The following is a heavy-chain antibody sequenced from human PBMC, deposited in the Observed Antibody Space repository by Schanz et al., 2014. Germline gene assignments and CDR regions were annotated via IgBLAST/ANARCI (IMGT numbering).Heavy chain of an antibody. V-gene: IGHV3-23*04. J-gene: IGHJ4*02. CDR1: GFTFSSYA. Sequence: VQLVESGGGLVQPGGSLRLSCAASGFTFSSYAMSWVRQAPGKGLEWVSAISGSGGSTYYADSVKGRFTISRDSSKNTLYLQMNSLRAEDTGLYFCARGGSGSHYRLDYWGQGTLVTVSS. CDR3: ARGGSGSHYRLDY. D-gene: IGHD1-26*01. CDR2: ISGSGGST.